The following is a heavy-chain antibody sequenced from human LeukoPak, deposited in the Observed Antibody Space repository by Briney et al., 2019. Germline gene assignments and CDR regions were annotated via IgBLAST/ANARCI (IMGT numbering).Heavy chain of an antibody. CDR1: GFIFSNYW. Sequence: GGSLRLSCAGSGFIFSNYWMHWVRQAPGKGLMWVSRIKTDGTTTYYADSVRGRFTVSRDNAKNSLYLQMNSLRAEDTAVYYCARDIVGATGDAFDIWGQGTMVTVSS. CDR2: IKTDGTTT. V-gene: IGHV3-74*01. J-gene: IGHJ3*02. D-gene: IGHD1-26*01. CDR3: ARDIVGATGDAFDI.